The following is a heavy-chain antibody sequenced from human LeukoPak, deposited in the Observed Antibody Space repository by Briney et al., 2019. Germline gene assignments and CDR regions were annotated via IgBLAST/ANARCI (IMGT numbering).Heavy chain of an antibody. Sequence: GGSLRLSCAASGFTFSSYAMHWVRQAPGKGLEWVAVISYDGSNKYYADSVKGRFTISRDNSKNTLYLQMNSLRAEDTAVYYCAKPRSYSSGWYDGTHGNYGMDVWGKGTTVTVSS. CDR2: ISYDGSNK. CDR1: GFTFSSYA. CDR3: AKPRSYSSGWYDGTHGNYGMDV. V-gene: IGHV3-30-3*02. D-gene: IGHD6-19*01. J-gene: IGHJ6*04.